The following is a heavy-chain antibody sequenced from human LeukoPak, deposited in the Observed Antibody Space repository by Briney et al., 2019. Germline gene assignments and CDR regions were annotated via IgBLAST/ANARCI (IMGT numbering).Heavy chain of an antibody. V-gene: IGHV4-39*07. CDR3: ARGGSVLRFLVDYYGMDV. J-gene: IGHJ6*02. D-gene: IGHD3-3*01. CDR2: IYYSGST. CDR1: GGSISSGSYY. Sequence: SETLSLTCTVSGGSISSGSYYWGWIRQPPGKGLEWIGSIYYSGSTYYNPSLKSRVTISVDTSKNQFSLKLSSVTAADTAVYYCARGGSVLRFLVDYYGMDVWGQGTTVTVSS.